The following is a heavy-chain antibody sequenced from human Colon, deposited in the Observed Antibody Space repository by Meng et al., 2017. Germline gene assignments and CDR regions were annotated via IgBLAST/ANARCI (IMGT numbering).Heavy chain of an antibody. V-gene: IGHV4-4*03. CDR2: ISQSGTT. Sequence: GTGLGKPLGTLSLPSPGAKGSHSSSTWWIWVPQPPGKGLEWIGEISQSGTTYYNPSLKSRVTITGDWSKNQFSLNLNSVTAADTALYYCVRQGMTSYSWGYWGQGTLVTVSS. J-gene: IGHJ4*02. CDR1: KGSHSSSTW. D-gene: IGHD3-9*01. CDR3: VRQGMTSYSWGY.